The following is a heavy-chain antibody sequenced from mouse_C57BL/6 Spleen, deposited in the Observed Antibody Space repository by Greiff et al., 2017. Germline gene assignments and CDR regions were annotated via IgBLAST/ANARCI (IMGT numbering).Heavy chain of an antibody. D-gene: IGHD3-2*02. CDR2: ISGGGGNT. CDR3: ARHQAWFAY. V-gene: IGHV5-9*01. CDR1: GFTFSSYT. Sequence: EVQGVESGGGLVKPGGSLKLSCAASGFTFSSYTMSWVRQTPEKRLEWVATISGGGGNTYYPDSVKGRFTIAGDNAKNTLYLQMSSLRSEDTALYYCARHQAWFAYWGQGTLVTVSA. J-gene: IGHJ3*01.